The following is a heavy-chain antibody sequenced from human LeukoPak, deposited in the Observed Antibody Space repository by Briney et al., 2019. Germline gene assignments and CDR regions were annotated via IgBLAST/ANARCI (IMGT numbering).Heavy chain of an antibody. Sequence: SETLSLTCTVPGGSISSGSYYWSWIRQPAGKGLEWIGRIYTSGSTNYNPSLKSRVTISVDTSKNQFSLKLSSVTAADTAVYYCARAPRYYYDSSGYYYHFDYWGQGTLVTVSS. V-gene: IGHV4-61*02. CDR2: IYTSGST. J-gene: IGHJ4*02. CDR3: ARAPRYYYDSSGYYYHFDY. CDR1: GGSISSGSYY. D-gene: IGHD3-22*01.